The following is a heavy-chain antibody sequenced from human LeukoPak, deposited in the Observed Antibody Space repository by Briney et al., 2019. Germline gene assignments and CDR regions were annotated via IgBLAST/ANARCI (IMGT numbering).Heavy chain of an antibody. V-gene: IGHV3-23*01. CDR3: AKDGYYESSGYSYFDY. D-gene: IGHD3-22*01. Sequence: PGGSLRLSCAACGFTFSSYAMSWVRQAPGKGLEWVSAISGSGGTTHYADSVKGRFIISRDNSKNTLSLQMNSLRAEDTAVYYCAKDGYYESSGYSYFDYWGQGTLVTVSS. J-gene: IGHJ4*02. CDR1: GFTFSSYA. CDR2: ISGSGGTT.